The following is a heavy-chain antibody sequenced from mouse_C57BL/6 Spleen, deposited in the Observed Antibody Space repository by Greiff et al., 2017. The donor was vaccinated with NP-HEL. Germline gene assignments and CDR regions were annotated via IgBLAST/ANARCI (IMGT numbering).Heavy chain of an antibody. CDR3: ARSWDGGYFDY. CDR2: IYPSDSET. CDR1: GYTFTSYW. V-gene: IGHV1-61*01. D-gene: IGHD4-1*01. Sequence: QVHVKQPGAELVRPGSSVKLSCKASGYTFTSYWMDWVKQRPGQGLEWIGNIYPSDSETHYNQKFKDKATLTVDKSSSTAYMQLSSLTSEDSAVYYCARSWDGGYFDYWGQGTTLTVSS. J-gene: IGHJ2*01.